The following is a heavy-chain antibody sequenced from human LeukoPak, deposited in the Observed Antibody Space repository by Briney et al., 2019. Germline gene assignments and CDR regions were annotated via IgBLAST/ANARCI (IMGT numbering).Heavy chain of an antibody. J-gene: IGHJ6*03. CDR3: ARVLTLDYYYMDV. V-gene: IGHV3-11*01. CDR2: TSSSGSTI. Sequence: GGSLRLSCAASGFTFSDYYMSWIRQAPGKGLEWVSYTSSSGSTIYYADSVKGRFTISRDNAKNSLYLQMNSLRAEDTAVYYCARVLTLDYYYMDVWGKGTTVTISS. CDR1: GFTFSDYY. D-gene: IGHD2-8*02.